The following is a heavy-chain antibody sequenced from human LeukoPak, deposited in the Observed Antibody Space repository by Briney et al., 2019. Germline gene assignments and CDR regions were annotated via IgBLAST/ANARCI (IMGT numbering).Heavy chain of an antibody. V-gene: IGHV3-21*01. J-gene: IGHJ4*02. CDR3: ARDPGSRGYSYDPIETDFDY. Sequence: GGSLRLSCAASGFTFSTYSMNWVRQAPGKGLEWVSSISGSSRYIYYADSVKGRFTISRDNAKNSLYLQMNSLRAEDTAVYYCARDPGSRGYSYDPIETDFDYWGQGTLVTVSS. CDR1: GFTFSTYS. CDR2: ISGSSRYI. D-gene: IGHD5-18*01.